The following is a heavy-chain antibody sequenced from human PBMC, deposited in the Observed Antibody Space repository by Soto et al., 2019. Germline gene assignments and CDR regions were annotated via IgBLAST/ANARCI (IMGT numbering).Heavy chain of an antibody. V-gene: IGHV1-46*01. CDR2: INPNGGST. CDR3: AKGAISSPYSCCDY. Sequence: ASVKVSCKAPGDTFTSYYMHWVRQAPGHGLEWMGVINPNGGSTRFAQKFQGRVTMTSDTSTSTVYMELRGLRAEDTAIYYCAKGAISSPYSCCDYWGQGTLVTVSS. D-gene: IGHD2-15*01. CDR1: GDTFTSYY. J-gene: IGHJ4*02.